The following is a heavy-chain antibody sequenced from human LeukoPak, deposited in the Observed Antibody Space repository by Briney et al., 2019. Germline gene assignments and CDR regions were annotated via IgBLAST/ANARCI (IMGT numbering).Heavy chain of an antibody. D-gene: IGHD3-10*01. V-gene: IGHV3-9*01. Sequence: PGGSLRLSCAASGFTFDDYSMHWVRQAPGKGLEWVSGISWNSGTITYADSVKGRLTISRENAKNSLYLQMSSLRTEDTALYYCAKGFGSGSLYWYFDLWGRGTLVTVSS. CDR1: GFTFDDYS. CDR2: ISWNSGTI. CDR3: AKGFGSGSLYWYFDL. J-gene: IGHJ2*01.